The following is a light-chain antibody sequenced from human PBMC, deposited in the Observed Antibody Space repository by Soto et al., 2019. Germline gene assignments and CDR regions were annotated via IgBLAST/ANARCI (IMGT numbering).Light chain of an antibody. CDR1: QSVSSN. CDR3: HQYDDGPYT. Sequence: EIVMTQSPATLSVSPGERATLSCRASQSVSSNVAWYQQIPAQTPRLLIYGASTRATGVPVRFSGSASGTEFTLTISGLQSEDFAVYYCHQYDDGPYTFGQGTKVEI. CDR2: GAS. J-gene: IGKJ2*01. V-gene: IGKV3-15*01.